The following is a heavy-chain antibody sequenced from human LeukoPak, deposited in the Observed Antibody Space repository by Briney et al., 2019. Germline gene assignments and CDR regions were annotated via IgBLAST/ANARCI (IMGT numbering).Heavy chain of an antibody. CDR1: GYTFTSYG. Sequence: ASVKVSCKASGYTFTSYGISWVRQAPGQGLEWMGWISAYNGDTNYAQKLQGRVTMTTDTSTSTAYMELRSLRSDDTAVYYCARAGDYYDSSGPREADYWGQGTLVTVSS. V-gene: IGHV1-18*01. J-gene: IGHJ4*02. D-gene: IGHD3-22*01. CDR2: ISAYNGDT. CDR3: ARAGDYYDSSGPREADY.